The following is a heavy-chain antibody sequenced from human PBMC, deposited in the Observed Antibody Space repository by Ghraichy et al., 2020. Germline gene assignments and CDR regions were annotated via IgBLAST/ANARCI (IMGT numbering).Heavy chain of an antibody. J-gene: IGHJ6*02. CDR1: GGTFSSYA. CDR3: ARECCDFGKKYYSYGMDV. Sequence: SVKVSCKASGGTFSSYAISWVRQAPGQGLEWMGGIIAIFGTANYAQKFQGRVTITTDESTSTAYMELSSLRSEDTAVYYCARECCDFGKKYYSYGMDVSGQGTTVTVSS. V-gene: IGHV1-69*05. D-gene: IGHD3-3*01. CDR2: IIAIFGTA.